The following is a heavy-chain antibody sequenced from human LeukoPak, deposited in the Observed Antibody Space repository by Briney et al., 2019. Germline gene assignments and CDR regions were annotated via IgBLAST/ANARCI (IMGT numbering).Heavy chain of an antibody. J-gene: IGHJ4*02. Sequence: PGGSLRLSCAASGFTFSSYSMNWVRQAPGKGLEWVSGIDGSGGSPPSADSVKGRFTISRDLSKNTLYLQMDSLRAEDTAAYYCARGKDHDFWNPFDYWGQGTLVTVSS. CDR3: ARGKDHDFWNPFDY. V-gene: IGHV3-23*01. D-gene: IGHD3-3*01. CDR2: IDGSGGSP. CDR1: GFTFSSYS.